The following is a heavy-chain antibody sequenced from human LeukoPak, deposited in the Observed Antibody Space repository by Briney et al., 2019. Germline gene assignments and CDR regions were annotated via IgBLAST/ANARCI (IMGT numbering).Heavy chain of an antibody. D-gene: IGHD3-22*01. J-gene: IGHJ4*02. V-gene: IGHV1-8*03. CDR3: ARTKPDNSEIYN. Sequence: ASVKDSRKASGYTFSTYDINWVRQAAGQGLEWMGWMNPNSGNTGYAQKLQGRLTITRIASISTAYMELSSLRSDDTAVYYCARTKPDNSEIYNWGQGTLVTVSS. CDR1: GYTFSTYD. CDR2: MNPNSGNT.